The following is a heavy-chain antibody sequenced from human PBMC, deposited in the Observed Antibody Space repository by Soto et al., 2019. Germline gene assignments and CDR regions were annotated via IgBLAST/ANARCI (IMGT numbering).Heavy chain of an antibody. D-gene: IGHD6-6*01. V-gene: IGHV3-48*03. CDR2: ISSSGSTI. CDR1: GFTFSSYE. Sequence: GGFLGLSCAASGFTFSSYEMNWVRQAPGKGLEWVSYISSSGSTIYYADSVKGRFTISRDNAKNSLYLQMNSLRAEDTAVYYCAREEAARLIYYYGMDVWGQGTTVTVSS. CDR3: AREEAARLIYYYGMDV. J-gene: IGHJ6*02.